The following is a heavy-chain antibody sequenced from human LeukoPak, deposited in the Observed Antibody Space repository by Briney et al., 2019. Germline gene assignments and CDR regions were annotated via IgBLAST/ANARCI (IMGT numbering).Heavy chain of an antibody. Sequence: PSETLSLTCAVSGVSISPYYWAWIRQPPGKGLEWIGYIHTSGSNNQYPSLKSRVTISVDKSKNHFSLRLTSVTAADTAVYYCAGLSAAVHLGAYLWGQGTMVTVSS. J-gene: IGHJ3*01. V-gene: IGHV4-4*09. CDR1: GVSISPYY. D-gene: IGHD1-26*01. CDR2: IHTSGSN. CDR3: AGLSAAVHLGAYL.